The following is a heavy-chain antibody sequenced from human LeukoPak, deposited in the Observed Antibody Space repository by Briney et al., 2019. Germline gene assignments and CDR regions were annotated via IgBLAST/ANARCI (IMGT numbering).Heavy chain of an antibody. J-gene: IGHJ5*02. D-gene: IGHD3-10*01. V-gene: IGHV4-34*01. CDR1: GGSFSGYY. Sequence: SETLSLTCAVYGGSFSGYYWSWIRQPPGKGLEWIGEINHSGSTNYNPSLKSRVTISVDTSKNQFSLKLSSVTAADTAVYYCARRYYYGSGSYFSNRFDPWGQGTLVTVSS. CDR3: ARRYYYGSGSYFSNRFDP. CDR2: INHSGST.